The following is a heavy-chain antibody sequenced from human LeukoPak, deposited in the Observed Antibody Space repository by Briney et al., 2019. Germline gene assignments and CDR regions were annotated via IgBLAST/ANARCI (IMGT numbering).Heavy chain of an antibody. CDR3: ATVYCSSTSCYPLAAFDI. J-gene: IGHJ3*02. Sequence: GASVKVSCKASGGTFSSYAISWVRQASGQGLEWMGGIIPIFGTANYAQKFQGRVTITADESTSTAYMELSSLRSEDTAVYYCATVYCSSTSCYPLAAFDIWGQGTMVTVSS. CDR2: IIPIFGTA. D-gene: IGHD2-2*01. CDR1: GGTFSSYA. V-gene: IGHV1-69*13.